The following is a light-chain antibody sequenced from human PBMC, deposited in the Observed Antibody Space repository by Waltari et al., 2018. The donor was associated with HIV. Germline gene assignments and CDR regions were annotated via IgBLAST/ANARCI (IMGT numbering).Light chain of an antibody. CDR3: TSYTTSITYV. V-gene: IGLV2-14*01. Sequence: QSALTQPASVSGSPGQSITIPCTGTSSDVGAYQFVSWYQQHPGKAPQLIIYEVSNRPSGVSNRFSASKSGNTASLTISGLQAEDEADYYCTSYTTSITYVFGTGTKVTVL. CDR1: SSDVGAYQF. CDR2: EVS. J-gene: IGLJ1*01.